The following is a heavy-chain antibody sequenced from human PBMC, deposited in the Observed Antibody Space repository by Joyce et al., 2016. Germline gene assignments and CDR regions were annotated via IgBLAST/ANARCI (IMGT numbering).Heavy chain of an antibody. CDR3: VRGAYCGGDCYRGADY. D-gene: IGHD2-21*01. CDR1: GDSIISQIYY. CDR2: VQTSGLT. Sequence: QVQLRESGPGLVKASQTLSLTCSVSGDSIISQIYYGSWIRQTPQRGLEWIGYVQTSGLTFYNPSLWGRLTIAADTSRNQFSLSLNSVTAADTAVYYCVRGAYCGGDCYRGADYWGRGILVTVSS. J-gene: IGHJ4*02. V-gene: IGHV4-30-4*01.